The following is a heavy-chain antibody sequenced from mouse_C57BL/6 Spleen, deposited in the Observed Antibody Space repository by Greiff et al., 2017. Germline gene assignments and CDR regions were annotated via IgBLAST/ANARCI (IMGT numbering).Heavy chain of an antibody. CDR3: ARGGTTVVATDAMDY. Sequence: QVQLQQPGAELVMPGASVKLSCKASGYTFTSYWMHWVKQRPGQGLEWIGELDPSDSYTNYNQKFKGKSTLTVDKSSSTAYMQLSSLTSEDSAVYYCARGGTTVVATDAMDYWGQGTSVTVSS. D-gene: IGHD1-1*01. CDR2: LDPSDSYT. J-gene: IGHJ4*01. CDR1: GYTFTSYW. V-gene: IGHV1-69*01.